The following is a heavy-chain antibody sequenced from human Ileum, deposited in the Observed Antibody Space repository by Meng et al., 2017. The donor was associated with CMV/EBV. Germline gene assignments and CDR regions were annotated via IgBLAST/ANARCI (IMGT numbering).Heavy chain of an antibody. V-gene: IGHV1-69-2*01. CDR2: IDPGDGQA. J-gene: IGHJ5*02. Sequence: ASVKVSCKASGYTFTAAYLHWVQQAPGKGLEWMGLIDPGDGQAIYAEKFQGRIIITADKSTDTAYMELNSLRSDDTAIYYCAPSLGGNSGDWFDPWGQGTLVTVSS. D-gene: IGHD4-23*01. CDR3: APSLGGNSGDWFDP. CDR1: GYTFTAAY.